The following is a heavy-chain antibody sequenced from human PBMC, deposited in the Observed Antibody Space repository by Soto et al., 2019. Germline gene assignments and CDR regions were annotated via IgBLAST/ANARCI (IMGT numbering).Heavy chain of an antibody. CDR2: IGHSGSA. D-gene: IGHD2-15*01. CDR3: ARGGNCIVSSCPLGSHYGMDV. Sequence: ETLTLTWADYGDLFSGYYWTWIRQPPGKGLEWVGEIGHSGSATYSPSLKSRVTISVDTSNNQFSLRLSSVTAADTAVYYCARGGNCIVSSCPLGSHYGMDVWGQGTTVTVSS. V-gene: IGHV4-34*01. J-gene: IGHJ6*02. CDR1: GDLFSGYY.